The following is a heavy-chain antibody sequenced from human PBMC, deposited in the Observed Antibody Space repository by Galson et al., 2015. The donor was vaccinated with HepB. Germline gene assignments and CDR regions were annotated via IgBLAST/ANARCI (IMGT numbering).Heavy chain of an antibody. J-gene: IGHJ3*02. CDR3: ARPKWATVIASDI. Sequence: SLRLSCAASGFIFSSSAMSWVRQAPGKGLEWVSGIGGSGITTYYADSVKGRFTISRDNSKNTLYLQMNSLRAEDTAVYYCARPKWATVIASDIWGQGTMATVSS. D-gene: IGHD4-17*01. CDR2: IGGSGITT. CDR1: GFIFSSSA. V-gene: IGHV3-23*01.